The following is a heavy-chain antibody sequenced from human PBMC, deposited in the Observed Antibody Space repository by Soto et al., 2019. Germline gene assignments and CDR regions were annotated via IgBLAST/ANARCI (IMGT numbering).Heavy chain of an antibody. D-gene: IGHD6-19*01. CDR1: GFTFSSYA. J-gene: IGHJ4*02. CDR3: AKPAEAVAGTVYGY. CDR2: ITGSGGST. V-gene: IGHV3-23*01. Sequence: EVQLLESGGGLVQPGGSLRLSCAASGFTFSSYAMGWVRQAPGKGLEWVSAITGSGGSTYYADSVKGRFTISSDNSKNTLYLEMNSLRVEDTAVYYCAKPAEAVAGTVYGYWGQGTLVTVSS.